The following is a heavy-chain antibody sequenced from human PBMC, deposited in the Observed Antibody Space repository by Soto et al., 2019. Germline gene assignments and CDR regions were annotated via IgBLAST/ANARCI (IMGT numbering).Heavy chain of an antibody. J-gene: IGHJ3*02. Sequence: PGESLKISCKGSGYSFTSYWIGWVRQMPGKGLEWMGIIYPGDSDTRYSPSFQGQVTISADKSISTAYLQWSSLKASDTTMYYCARIEVIAIPPDDAFDIWGQGTMVTVSS. CDR3: ARIEVIAIPPDDAFDI. V-gene: IGHV5-51*01. CDR1: GYSFTSYW. CDR2: IYPGDSDT. D-gene: IGHD2-21*01.